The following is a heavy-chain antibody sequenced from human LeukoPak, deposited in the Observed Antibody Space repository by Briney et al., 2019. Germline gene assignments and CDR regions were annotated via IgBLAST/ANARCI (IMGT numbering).Heavy chain of an antibody. Sequence: PGRSLRLSCAAPGFTFSSYGMHWVRQAPGKGLEWVAVISFDGSNKYYVDCVKGRFTISRDNSKNSLYLQMNSLRAEYTAVYYCAREGHFDYWGQGTLVTVSS. CDR2: ISFDGSNK. CDR1: GFTFSSYG. V-gene: IGHV3-30*03. J-gene: IGHJ4*02. CDR3: AREGHFDY.